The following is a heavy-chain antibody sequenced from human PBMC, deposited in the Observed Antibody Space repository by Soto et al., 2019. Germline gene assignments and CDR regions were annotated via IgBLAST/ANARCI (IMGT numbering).Heavy chain of an antibody. CDR2: ISAYNGNT. CDR1: GYTFTSYG. V-gene: IGHV1-18*01. CDR3: ARDGYYDSSGYRSDFDY. Sequence: QVQLVQSGAEVKKPGASVKVSCKASGYTFTSYGISWVRQAPGQGLEWMGWISAYNGNTNYAQKLQGRVTMTTDTSASTAYMELRSLRSDDTAVYYCARDGYYDSSGYRSDFDYWGQGTLVTVSS. J-gene: IGHJ4*02. D-gene: IGHD3-22*01.